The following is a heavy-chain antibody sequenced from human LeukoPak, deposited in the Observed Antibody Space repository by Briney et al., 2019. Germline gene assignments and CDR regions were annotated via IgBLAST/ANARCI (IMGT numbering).Heavy chain of an antibody. J-gene: IGHJ4*02. CDR2: INHSGST. CDR3: ARTRYYYGSGSYSGLDY. CDR1: GGPFSGYY. V-gene: IGHV4-34*01. D-gene: IGHD3-10*01. Sequence: SETLSLTCAVYGGPFSGYYWSWIRQPPGKGLEWIGEINHSGSTNYNPSLKSRVTISVDTSKNQFSLKLSSVTAADTAVYYCARTRYYYGSGSYSGLDYWGQGTLVTVSS.